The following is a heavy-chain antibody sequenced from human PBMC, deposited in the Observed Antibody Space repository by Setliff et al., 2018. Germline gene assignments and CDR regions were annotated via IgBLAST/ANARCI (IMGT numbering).Heavy chain of an antibody. CDR3: ARDHAYGSRFYYYYYGMDV. J-gene: IGHJ6*02. V-gene: IGHV3-48*04. Sequence: GGSLRLSCAASGFTFSSYSMIWVRQAPGKGLEWVSYISSSSTIYYADSVKGRFTISRDNAKNSLYLQMNSLRAEDTAVYYCARDHAYGSRFYYYYYGMDVWGQGTTVTAP. CDR2: ISSSSTI. D-gene: IGHD3-10*01. CDR1: GFTFSSYS.